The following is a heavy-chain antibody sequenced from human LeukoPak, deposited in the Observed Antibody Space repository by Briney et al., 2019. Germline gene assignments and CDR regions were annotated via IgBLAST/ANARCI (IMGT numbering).Heavy chain of an antibody. CDR3: ARHGLGRGVYITRQYNYYMDV. V-gene: IGHV4-34*01. D-gene: IGHD3-10*01. Sequence: SETLSLTCAVYGGSFSTYYWGWVRQTPGNGLEWIGEINHSGSTNYNPSLKSRVTVSIDTSKNQFSLKLTSVPAADTGIYFCARHGLGRGVYITRQYNYYMDVWGTGTTVTVSS. J-gene: IGHJ6*03. CDR2: INHSGST. CDR1: GGSFSTYY.